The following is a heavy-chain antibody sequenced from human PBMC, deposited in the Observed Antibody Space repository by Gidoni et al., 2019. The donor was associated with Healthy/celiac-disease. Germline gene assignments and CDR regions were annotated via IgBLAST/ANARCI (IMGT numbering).Heavy chain of an antibody. D-gene: IGHD3-3*01. CDR1: GYTFPSYY. CDR2: INPSGGST. Sequence: QVQLVQSGAEVKKPGASVKVSCKASGYTFPSYYMHWVRQAPGQGLEWMGIINPSGGSTSYAQKFQGRVTMTRDTSTSTVYMELSSLRSEDTAVYYCARESSGLRGAYRGAFDIWGQGTMVTVSS. CDR3: ARESSGLRGAYRGAFDI. J-gene: IGHJ3*02. V-gene: IGHV1-46*03.